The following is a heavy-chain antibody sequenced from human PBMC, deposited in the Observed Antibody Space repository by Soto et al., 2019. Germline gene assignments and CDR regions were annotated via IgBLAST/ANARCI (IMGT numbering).Heavy chain of an antibody. CDR3: ARDLSGGNYYYHGLDV. CDR2: INSNSIYK. V-gene: IGHV3-21*01. J-gene: IGHJ6*02. D-gene: IGHD1-26*01. CDR1: GFTFSDYD. Sequence: EVQLVESGGGLVKPGGSLRLSCAASGFTFSDYDMTWVRQAPGKGLEWVSSINSNSIYKYSADSLKGRFNISRDNDKNTLFLQIYSLRAAVTAVYYCARDLSGGNYYYHGLDVWGQGTTVTVSS.